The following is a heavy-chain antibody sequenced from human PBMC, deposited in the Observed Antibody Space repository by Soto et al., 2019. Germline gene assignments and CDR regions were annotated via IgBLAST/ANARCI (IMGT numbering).Heavy chain of an antibody. CDR2: ISGSGGST. V-gene: IGHV3-23*01. J-gene: IGHJ4*02. CDR1: GFTFSSYA. Sequence: GGSQRLSYAASGFTFSSYAVSWVRQAPGKGLEWVSAISGSGGSTYYADSVKGRFTISRDNSKNTLYLQMNSLRAEDTAVYYCAKDSRYYFDYWGQGTQVTVSS. CDR3: AKDSRYYFDY.